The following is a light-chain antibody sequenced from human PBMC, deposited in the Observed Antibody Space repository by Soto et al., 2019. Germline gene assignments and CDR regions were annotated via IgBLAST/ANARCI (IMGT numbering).Light chain of an antibody. CDR3: SAYTARSTLV. Sequence: QSALTQPASVSGSPGQSITISCTGTSSDVGGYDYVSWYQQHPGNAPKLIIYDVSSRPSGVSNRFSGSRSGNTASLTISGLQPEDEGDYYCSAYTARSTLVFGGGTKLTVL. J-gene: IGLJ3*02. CDR1: SSDVGGYDY. V-gene: IGLV2-14*03. CDR2: DVS.